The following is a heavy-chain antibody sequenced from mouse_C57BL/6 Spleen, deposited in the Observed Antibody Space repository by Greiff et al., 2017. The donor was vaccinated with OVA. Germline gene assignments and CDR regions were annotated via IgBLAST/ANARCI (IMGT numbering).Heavy chain of an antibody. CDR3: ARRELRDAMDY. V-gene: IGHV1-61*01. Sequence: VQLQQPGAELVRPGSSVKLSCKASGYTFTSYWMDWVKQRPGQGLEWIGNIYPSDSETHYNQKFKDKATLTVDKSSSTAYMQLSSLTSEDSAVYYCARRELRDAMDYWGQGTSVTVSS. CDR1: GYTFTSYW. CDR2: IYPSDSET. J-gene: IGHJ4*01. D-gene: IGHD1-1*01.